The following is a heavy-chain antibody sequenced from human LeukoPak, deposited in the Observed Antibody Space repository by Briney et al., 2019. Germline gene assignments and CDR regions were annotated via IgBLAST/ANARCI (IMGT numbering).Heavy chain of an antibody. D-gene: IGHD2-15*01. J-gene: IGHJ4*02. V-gene: IGHV3-48*01. CDR2: ISSSSSTI. CDR3: ARDMGHCSGDTCYFDY. CDR1: GFTFSSYS. Sequence: GGSLRLSCAAYGFTFSSYSMNWVRQAPGKGLEWVSYISSSSSTIYYADSVKGRFTISRDNAKNSLYLQMNSLRAEDTAVYYCARDMGHCSGDTCYFDYWGQGTLVTVSS.